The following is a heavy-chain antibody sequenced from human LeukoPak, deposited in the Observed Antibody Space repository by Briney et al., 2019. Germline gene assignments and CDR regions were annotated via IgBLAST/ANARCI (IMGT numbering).Heavy chain of an antibody. V-gene: IGHV4-39*01. J-gene: IGHJ3*02. Sequence: PSETLSLTCTVSGGSISSSSYYWGWIRQPPGKGLEWIGSIYYSGSTNYNPSLKSRVTISVDKSKNQFSLKLSSVTGANTAVYYCARRVVGATIDAFDIWGQGTMVTVSS. CDR1: GGSISSSSYY. CDR3: ARRVVGATIDAFDI. D-gene: IGHD1-26*01. CDR2: IYYSGST.